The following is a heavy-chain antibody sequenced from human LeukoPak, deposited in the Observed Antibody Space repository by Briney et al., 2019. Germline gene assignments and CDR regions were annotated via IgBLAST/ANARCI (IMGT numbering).Heavy chain of an antibody. D-gene: IGHD3-3*01. CDR1: CGSFSGYY. Sequence: SETLSLTCAVYCGSFSGYYWSWIRQPPGKGLEWIGEINHSGSTNYNPSLKSRVTILVGTSKNQFSLKLSSVTAADTAVYYCARSPLEYDFWSGRHYYFDYWGQGTLVTVSS. CDR3: ARSPLEYDFWSGRHYYFDY. J-gene: IGHJ4*02. V-gene: IGHV4-34*01. CDR2: INHSGST.